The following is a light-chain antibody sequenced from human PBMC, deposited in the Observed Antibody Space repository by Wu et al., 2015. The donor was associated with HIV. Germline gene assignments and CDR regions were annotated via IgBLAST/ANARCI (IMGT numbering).Light chain of an antibody. Sequence: GRATLSCRASQRVSANYLVWYHRDLARLPRLLIFGASSRATGIPDRFSGSGSGTVFTLTISRLEPEDFAVYYCQQYINSPVTFGQGTKLEIK. J-gene: IGKJ2*01. CDR3: QQYINSPVT. CDR2: GAS. V-gene: IGKV3-20*01. CDR1: QRVSANY.